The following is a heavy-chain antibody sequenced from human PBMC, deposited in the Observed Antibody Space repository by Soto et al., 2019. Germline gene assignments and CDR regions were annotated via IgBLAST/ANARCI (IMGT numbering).Heavy chain of an antibody. J-gene: IGHJ5*02. D-gene: IGHD2-2*02. CDR1: GGSISSSGYY. CDR2: IYYSGST. Sequence: PSETLSLTCTVPGGSISSSGYYWSWIRQHPGKGLEWIGHIYYSGSTYYNPSLKSRVTISVDTSKNQFSLKLSSVTAADTAVYYCVRLRYCSSTSCHRFDPWGQGTLVTVSS. V-gene: IGHV4-31*03. CDR3: VRLRYCSSTSCHRFDP.